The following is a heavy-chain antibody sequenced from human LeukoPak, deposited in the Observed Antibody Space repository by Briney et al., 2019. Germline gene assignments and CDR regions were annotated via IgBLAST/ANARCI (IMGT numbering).Heavy chain of an antibody. CDR3: TTDFVVVTADPAGY. D-gene: IGHD2-21*02. J-gene: IGHJ4*02. CDR2: IKSKTEGGTT. Sequence: GRSLRLSCAASRFTFCNAWMSWVRQAPGKGLEWGGRIKSKTEGGTTDYAAPVKGRFTISRDDSKNTLYLQMNSLKTEHTAVYYCTTDFVVVTADPAGYWGQGTLVTVSS. V-gene: IGHV3-15*01. CDR1: RFTFCNAW.